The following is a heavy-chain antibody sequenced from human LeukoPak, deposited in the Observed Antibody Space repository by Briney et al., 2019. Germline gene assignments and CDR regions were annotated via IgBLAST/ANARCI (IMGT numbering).Heavy chain of an antibody. CDR2: IIPIFGTA. J-gene: IGHJ4*02. V-gene: IGHV1-69*05. CDR1: GYTFTGYY. D-gene: IGHD3-3*01. Sequence: GASVKVSCKASGYTFTGYYMHWVRQAPGQGLEWMGGIIPIFGTANYAQKFQGRVTITTDESTSTAYMELSSLRSEDTAVYYCARDRRSGYPTYYFDYWGQGTLVTVSS. CDR3: ARDRRSGYPTYYFDY.